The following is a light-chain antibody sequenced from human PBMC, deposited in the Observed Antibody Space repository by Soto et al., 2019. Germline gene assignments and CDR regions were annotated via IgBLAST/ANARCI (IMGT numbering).Light chain of an antibody. Sequence: EIVMTQSPATLSVSPGERVTLSCRASQSVSYNLAWYQQKPGQAPRLLIYGASTRATGIPARFSGSGSGTEFTLTISSLQSEDFAVYYCQQYNNWPPLTFGGGTKVDIK. CDR1: QSVSYN. J-gene: IGKJ4*01. CDR2: GAS. CDR3: QQYNNWPPLT. V-gene: IGKV3-15*01.